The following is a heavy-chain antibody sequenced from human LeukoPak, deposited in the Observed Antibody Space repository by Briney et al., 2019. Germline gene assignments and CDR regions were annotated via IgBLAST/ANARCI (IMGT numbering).Heavy chain of an antibody. D-gene: IGHD6-19*01. CDR3: ARTPYSTGWGYFDH. V-gene: IGHV3-30*06. CDR1: GFTFSSYG. Sequence: GRSLRLSCAASGFTFSSYGMHWVRQAPGKGLEWVAIISYDGSNKKYGDSVKARFTISRDNSENTLYLQMDSLRPEDTAVYYCARTPYSTGWGYFDHWGQGTLATVSS. J-gene: IGHJ4*02. CDR2: ISYDGSNK.